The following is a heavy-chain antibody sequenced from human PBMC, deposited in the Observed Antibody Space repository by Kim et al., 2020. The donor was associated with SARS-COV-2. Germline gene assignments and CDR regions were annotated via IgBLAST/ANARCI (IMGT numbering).Heavy chain of an antibody. CDR2: ISGSGGST. J-gene: IGHJ1*01. Sequence: GGSLRLSCAASGFTFSSYAMSWVRQAPGKGLEWVSAISGSGGSTDYADSVKGLFTISRDNSKNTLYLQMNSLRAEDTAVYYCVPRSWSGAEYFQHWGQGTLVTVSS. CDR1: GFTFSSYA. D-gene: IGHD6-13*01. V-gene: IGHV3-23*01. CDR3: VPRSWSGAEYFQH.